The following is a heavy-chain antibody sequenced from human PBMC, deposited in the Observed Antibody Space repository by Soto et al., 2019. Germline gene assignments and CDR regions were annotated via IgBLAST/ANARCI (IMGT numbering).Heavy chain of an antibody. CDR2: ISWNSGSI. Sequence: GGSLRLSCAASGFTFDDYAMHWVRQAPGKGLEWVSGISWNSGSIGYADSVKGRFTISRDNAKNSLYLQMNSLRAEDTALYYCAKGSSRYYYGMDVWGQGTTVTVSS. CDR3: AKGSSRYYYGMDV. CDR1: GFTFDDYA. D-gene: IGHD6-6*01. V-gene: IGHV3-9*01. J-gene: IGHJ6*02.